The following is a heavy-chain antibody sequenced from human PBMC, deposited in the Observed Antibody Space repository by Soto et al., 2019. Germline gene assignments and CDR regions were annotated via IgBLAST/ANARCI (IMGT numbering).Heavy chain of an antibody. D-gene: IGHD3-22*01. CDR1: GFTFSSYW. V-gene: IGHV3-7*01. J-gene: IGHJ6*02. CDR2: IKQDGSEK. CDR3: ARDPLYDSSGYYYYYYGMDV. Sequence: GESLKISCAASGFTFSSYWMSWVRQAPGKGLEWVANIKQDGSEKYYVDSVKGRFTISRDNAKNSLYLQMKSLRAEDTAVYYCARDPLYDSSGYYYYYYGMDVWGQGTTVTVSS.